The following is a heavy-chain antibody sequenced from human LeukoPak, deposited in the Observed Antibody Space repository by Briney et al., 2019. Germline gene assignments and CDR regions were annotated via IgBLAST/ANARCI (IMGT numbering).Heavy chain of an antibody. CDR1: GFTFSSYG. CDR3: ARVSGSYYIDY. Sequence: EGSLRLSCAASGFTFSSYGMHWVRQAPGKGLEYVSAISSNGGSTYYANSVKGRFTISRDNSKNTLYLQMGSLRAEDMAVYYCARVSGSYYIDYWGQGTLVTVSS. CDR2: ISSNGGST. J-gene: IGHJ4*02. V-gene: IGHV3-64*01. D-gene: IGHD1-26*01.